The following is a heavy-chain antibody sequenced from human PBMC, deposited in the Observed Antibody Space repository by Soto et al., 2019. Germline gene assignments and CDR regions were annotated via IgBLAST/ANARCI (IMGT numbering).Heavy chain of an antibody. CDR1: GYDFSSYW. J-gene: IGHJ4*02. Sequence: GESLKISCKGSGYDFSSYWIAWVRQMPGKGLXWXGXXXPXDXXXKXXXXFQGRVTISADRSTSTAYLHWGSLTASDTAMYFCARREKWHDFEYWGQGSLVTVSS. D-gene: IGHD5-12*01. CDR2: XXPXDXXX. V-gene: IGHV5-51*01. CDR3: ARREKWHDFEY.